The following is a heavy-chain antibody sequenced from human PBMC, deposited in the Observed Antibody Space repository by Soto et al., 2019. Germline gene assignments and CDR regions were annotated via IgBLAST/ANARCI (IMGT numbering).Heavy chain of an antibody. Sequence: SGPTLVNPTQTLTLTCTFSGFSLSTRGMRVSWIRQPPGKALEWLARIDWDDDKFYSTSLKTRLTISKDTSKNQVVLTMTNMDPVDTATYYCARVSELDLRFDPWGQGTLVTVSS. D-gene: IGHD1-26*01. J-gene: IGHJ5*02. CDR2: IDWDDDK. CDR1: GFSLSTRGMR. CDR3: ARVSELDLRFDP. V-gene: IGHV2-70*04.